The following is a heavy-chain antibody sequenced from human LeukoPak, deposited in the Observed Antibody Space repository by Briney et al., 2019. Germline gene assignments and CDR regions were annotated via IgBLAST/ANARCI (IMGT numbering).Heavy chain of an antibody. CDR3: ARTPRLGCSGGSCYLDY. CDR1: GGSISSYF. CDR2: IYYSGST. J-gene: IGHJ4*02. Sequence: SETLSLTCTVSGGSISSYFWSWIRQPPGRGLEWIGYIYYSGSTNYNPSLKSRVTISVDTSKNQFSLKLSSVTAADTAVYYCARTPRLGCSGGSCYLDYWGQGTLVTVSS. V-gene: IGHV4-59*01. D-gene: IGHD2-15*01.